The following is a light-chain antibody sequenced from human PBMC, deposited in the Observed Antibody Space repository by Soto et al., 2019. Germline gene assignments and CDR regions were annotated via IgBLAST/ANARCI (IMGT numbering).Light chain of an antibody. CDR2: NNY. V-gene: IGLV1-44*01. CDR1: SYNIGSNT. J-gene: IGLJ3*02. Sequence: QSVLTQPPSASGTPGQRVTISCSGSSYNIGSNTVNWYQQLPGTAPKLLMYNNYLRPSGVPDRFSGSKSGTSASLAISGLQSEDEAGYFCAAWDDSLNGWVFGGGTKLTVL. CDR3: AAWDDSLNGWV.